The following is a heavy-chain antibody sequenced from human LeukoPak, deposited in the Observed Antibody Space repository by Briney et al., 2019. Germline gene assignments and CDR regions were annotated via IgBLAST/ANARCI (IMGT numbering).Heavy chain of an antibody. V-gene: IGHV5-51*01. CDR2: IYPGDSET. Sequence: GESLKISCKGSGYSFTTYWIGWVRQMPGKGLEWIGIIYPGDSETRYSPSFRGQITISADRSISTAFLQWSSLRAADTAMYYCARPGSPGTNSASDIWGQGTMVTVSS. CDR3: ARPGSPGTNSASDI. D-gene: IGHD3-10*01. CDR1: GYSFTTYW. J-gene: IGHJ3*02.